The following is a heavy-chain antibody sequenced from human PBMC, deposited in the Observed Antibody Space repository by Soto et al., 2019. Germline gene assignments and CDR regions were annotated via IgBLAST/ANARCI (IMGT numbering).Heavy chain of an antibody. CDR1: GYTFTSYD. D-gene: IGHD3-16*01. Sequence: QVQLVQSGAEVKKPGASVKVSCKASGYTFTSYDINWVRQATGQGLEWMGWMNPNSGNTGYAQKLQGRVTMTRNTSIRTAYMELSSLRSEDTAVYYCARGFEFWDWFDPWGQGTLVTVSS. CDR2: MNPNSGNT. CDR3: ARGFEFWDWFDP. V-gene: IGHV1-8*01. J-gene: IGHJ5*02.